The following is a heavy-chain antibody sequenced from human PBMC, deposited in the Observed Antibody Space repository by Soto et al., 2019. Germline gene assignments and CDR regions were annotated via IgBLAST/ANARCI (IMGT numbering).Heavy chain of an antibody. J-gene: IGHJ5*02. CDR3: ARPFQYYYDRGGQWACSAP. V-gene: IGHV1-69*13. CDR2: IIPIFGTA. CDR1: GGTLSSTS. D-gene: IGHD3-22*01. Sequence: SVKVSCKASGGTLSSTSISWVRQAPGQGLEWMGGIIPIFGTANYTQKFQGRVTITADESTSTAYMELSSLSSDDTAVYYCARPFQYYYDRGGQWACSAPGGQGTLVPV.